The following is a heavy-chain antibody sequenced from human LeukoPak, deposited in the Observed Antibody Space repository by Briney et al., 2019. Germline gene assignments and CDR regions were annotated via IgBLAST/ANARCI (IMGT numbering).Heavy chain of an antibody. CDR1: GDSISSRTFY. CDR3: ARDCCADRSWFDP. Sequence: SETLSLTCTVSGDSISSRTFYWGWIRQPPGKGLEWIGSIFYSGTTYYNPSLKSRVTISVDTSKNQFSLKLSSVTAADTAVYYCARDCCADRSWFDPWGQGTLVIVPS. V-gene: IGHV4-39*07. J-gene: IGHJ5*02. CDR2: IFYSGTT. D-gene: IGHD2-15*01.